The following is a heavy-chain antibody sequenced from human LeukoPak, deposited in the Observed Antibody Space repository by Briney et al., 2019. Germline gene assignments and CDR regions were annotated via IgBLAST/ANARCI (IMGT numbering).Heavy chain of an antibody. Sequence: ASVKVSCKASGYTFTGYYMHWVRQAPGQGLEWMGWINLNSGDTNYAQKFQGRVTMTRDTSISTAYMELSRLKSDDTAVFYCARGVTARGFYYYMDVWGKGTTVTISS. CDR1: GYTFTGYY. J-gene: IGHJ6*03. CDR3: ARGVTARGFYYYMDV. D-gene: IGHD2-21*02. CDR2: INLNSGDT. V-gene: IGHV1-2*02.